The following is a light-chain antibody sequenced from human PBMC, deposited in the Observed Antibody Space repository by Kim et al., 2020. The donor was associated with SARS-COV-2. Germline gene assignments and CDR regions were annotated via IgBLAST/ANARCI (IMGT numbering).Light chain of an antibody. CDR3: LLYYGGAQV. V-gene: IGLV7-43*01. CDR1: TGAVTRGHS. Sequence: PGGTVTLPCVSSTGAVTRGHSPNWFQQKPGQATRALIYSTSKTHSWTPARFSGSLLGGKAALTLSGVQPEDEAEYYCLLYYGGAQVFGGGTQLTVL. CDR2: STS. J-gene: IGLJ3*02.